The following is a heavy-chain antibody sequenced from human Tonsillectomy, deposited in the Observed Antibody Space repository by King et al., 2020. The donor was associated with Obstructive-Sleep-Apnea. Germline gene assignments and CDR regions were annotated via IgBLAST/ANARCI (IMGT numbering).Heavy chain of an antibody. CDR1: GFSFSNYG. CDR2: IRGGGGSI. Sequence: DVQLVESGGGLVQPGGSLRLSCAASGFSFSNYGMSWVRQAPGKGLQWVSGIRGGGGSIHYADSVKGRFTTSRDNSKNTLYLQMDSLRAEDTAIYYCARDTLFCSRGNWYPLGYCGMDVWGLGTTVTVSS. J-gene: IGHJ6*02. CDR3: ARDTLFCSRGNWYPLGYCGMDV. D-gene: IGHD2-15*01. V-gene: IGHV3-23*04.